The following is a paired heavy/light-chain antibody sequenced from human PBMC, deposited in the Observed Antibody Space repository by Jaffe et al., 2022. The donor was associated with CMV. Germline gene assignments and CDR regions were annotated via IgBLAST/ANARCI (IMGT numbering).Light chain of an antibody. CDR3: QQYNNWSPT. CDR1: QSISDN. V-gene: IGKV3-15*01. Sequence: DIVLTQSPATLSVSPGEGATLSCRASQSISDNLAWYQQRPGQPPRLLIYGATTRATGVPARFSGSESGTEFTLSISSLQSEDFVVYFCQQYNNWSPTFGGGTRVEIK. J-gene: IGKJ4*01. CDR2: GAT.
Heavy chain of an antibody. CDR2: IYSSGST. J-gene: IGHJ4*02. V-gene: IGHV4-31*03. CDR3: ARGAGVLFFGS. CDR1: GGSVSSGSFY. Sequence: QVQLQESGPGLVKPSQTLSLTCTVSGGSVSSGSFYWSWIRQHPGKGLEWIGYIYSSGSTYYNPSLKNRVTLSVDTSKNQFSLKMTSVTAADTAVYFCARGAGVLFFGSWGQGTLVTVSS. D-gene: IGHD3-10*01.